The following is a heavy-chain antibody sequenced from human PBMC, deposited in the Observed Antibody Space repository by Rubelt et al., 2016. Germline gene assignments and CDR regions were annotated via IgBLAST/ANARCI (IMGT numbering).Heavy chain of an antibody. CDR1: GYTFTSYG. V-gene: IGHV1-18*01. CDR2: ISAYKGHT. J-gene: IGHJ4*02. Sequence: QVQLVQSGAEVKKPGASVKVSCKASGYTFTSYGISWVRQAPGQGLEWMGWISAYKGHTNYAQKAQGRVTLTTAPSTSTAYMWLRSLRSDDAAVYYCARGGYCSGGSCSPFDSWGQGTLVTVSS. CDR3: ARGGYCSGGSCSPFDS. D-gene: IGHD2-15*01.